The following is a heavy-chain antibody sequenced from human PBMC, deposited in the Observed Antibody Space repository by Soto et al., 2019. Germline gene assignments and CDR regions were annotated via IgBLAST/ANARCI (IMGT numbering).Heavy chain of an antibody. CDR1: GYTFTDYD. Sequence: QEQLVQSGAEVKKPGASVKVSCKTSGYTFTDYDINWVRQATGQGLEWIGWMNPNSGETGYAQKWQGRVTMTRSASLSTAYLELSSLRSEDTAVYYCARVAVAARPRWYNWFDPWGQGTLVTVSS. D-gene: IGHD2-15*01. V-gene: IGHV1-8*01. CDR2: MNPNSGET. J-gene: IGHJ5*02. CDR3: ARVAVAARPRWYNWFDP.